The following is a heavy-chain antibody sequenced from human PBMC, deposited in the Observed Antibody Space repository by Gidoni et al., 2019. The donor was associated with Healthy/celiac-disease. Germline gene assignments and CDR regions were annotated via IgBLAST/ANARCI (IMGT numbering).Heavy chain of an antibody. D-gene: IGHD3-9*01. CDR2: IYYSGST. V-gene: IGHV4-39*01. CDR3: ASTYYDILTGHWAFDI. J-gene: IGHJ3*02. CDR1: GGSISISSYY. Sequence: QLQLQESGPGLVKPSETLTLTCPVSGGSISISSYYWCWIRQPPWKGLDGIGSIYYSGSTYYTPSLKSRVTISVDTSKNQFSLKLSSVTAADTAVYYCASTYYDILTGHWAFDIWGQGTMVTVSS.